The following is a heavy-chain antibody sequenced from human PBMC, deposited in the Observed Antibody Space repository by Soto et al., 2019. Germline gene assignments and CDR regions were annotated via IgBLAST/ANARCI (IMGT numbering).Heavy chain of an antibody. CDR2: VYRTAIP. CDR1: GYSINSDYY. CDR3: ARRGRLRESYFDP. Sequence: PSETLSLTCHVSGYSINSDYYWAWIRQPPGKGLEWIGSVYRTAIPLYNPSLKSRVSISVDMSKNQFSLNLTSVTAADTAVYYCARRGRLRESYFDPWXQGTRVTVSS. V-gene: IGHV4-38-2*01. D-gene: IGHD2-15*01. J-gene: IGHJ5*02.